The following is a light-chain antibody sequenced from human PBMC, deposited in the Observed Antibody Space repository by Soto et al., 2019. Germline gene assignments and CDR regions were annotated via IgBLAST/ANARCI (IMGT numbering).Light chain of an antibody. Sequence: QSVLTQPRSVSGSPGQSVTISCTGTSSDVGGYNYVSWYQQHPGKAPKLMIYDVSKRPSGVPDRFSGSKSGNTASLTISGPQIEDEGDYPCCSYAGSYSYVFGTGTKLTVL. CDR2: DVS. V-gene: IGLV2-11*01. J-gene: IGLJ1*01. CDR1: SSDVGGYNY. CDR3: CSYAGSYSYV.